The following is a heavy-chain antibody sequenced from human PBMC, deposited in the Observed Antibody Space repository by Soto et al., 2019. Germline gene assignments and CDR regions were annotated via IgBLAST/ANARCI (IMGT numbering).Heavy chain of an antibody. CDR1: GFTFDDYA. Sequence: EVQLVESGGGLVQTGRSLRLSCAASGFTFDDYAMHWVRQAPGKGLEWVSGISWNSGSIGYADSVKGRFTISRDNAKNSLYLQMNSLRAEDTALYYCAGRAVAGSFDYWGQGTLVTVSS. CDR2: ISWNSGSI. V-gene: IGHV3-9*01. D-gene: IGHD6-19*01. CDR3: AGRAVAGSFDY. J-gene: IGHJ4*02.